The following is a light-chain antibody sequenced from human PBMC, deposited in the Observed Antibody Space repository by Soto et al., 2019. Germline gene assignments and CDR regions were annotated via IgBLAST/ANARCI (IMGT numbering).Light chain of an antibody. CDR1: QSVSNNY. CDR3: QQYGSSGT. V-gene: IGKV3-20*01. Sequence: ESVLTQSPGTLSLSPGERSTLSCRASQSVSNNYLAWYQQKPGQAPRLLIYGASIRATGIPDRFSGSGSGKDFTLTISRLEPEDFAVYYCQQYGSSGTFGQGTKVDIK. CDR2: GAS. J-gene: IGKJ1*01.